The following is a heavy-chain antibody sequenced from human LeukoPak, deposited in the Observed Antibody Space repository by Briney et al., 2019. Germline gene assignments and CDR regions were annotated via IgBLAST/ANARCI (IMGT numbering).Heavy chain of an antibody. CDR2: ISYDGSNK. Sequence: GGSLRLSCAASGFTFSSYAMHWVRQAPGKGLEWVAVISYDGSNKYYADSVKGRFTISRDNSKNSLYLQMNSLRAEDTAVYYCARDEGSYSGSPDETNDAFDIWGQGTMVTVSS. D-gene: IGHD1-26*01. J-gene: IGHJ3*02. CDR3: ARDEGSYSGSPDETNDAFDI. CDR1: GFTFSSYA. V-gene: IGHV3-30*04.